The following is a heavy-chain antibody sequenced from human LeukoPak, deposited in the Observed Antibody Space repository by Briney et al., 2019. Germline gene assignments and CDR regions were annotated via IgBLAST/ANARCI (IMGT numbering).Heavy chain of an antibody. D-gene: IGHD5-12*01. CDR3: ARAIGGYDGWYFDY. J-gene: IGHJ4*02. V-gene: IGHV1-69*02. CDR2: IIPILGIA. Sequence: SVKVSCKASGDTFSSYTISWVRQAPGQGLEWMGRIIPILGIANYAQKFQGRVTITADKSTSTAYMELSSLRSEDTAVYYCARAIGGYDGWYFDYWGQGTLVTVSS. CDR1: GDTFSSYT.